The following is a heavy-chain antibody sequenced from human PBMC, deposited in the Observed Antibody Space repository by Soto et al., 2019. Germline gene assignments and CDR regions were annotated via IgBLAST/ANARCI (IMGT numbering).Heavy chain of an antibody. CDR3: ARGNIAAALVY. J-gene: IGHJ4*02. D-gene: IGHD6-13*01. CDR1: GGSISGHY. V-gene: IGHV4-34*01. Sequence: SETLSLTCAVYGGSISGHYWNWIRQPPGKGLEWIGEINHSGRTNYNPSIKSRVTISVDTSKNQFSLKLGSVTAADTAVYFCARGNIAAALVYWGQGTLVTVSS. CDR2: INHSGRT.